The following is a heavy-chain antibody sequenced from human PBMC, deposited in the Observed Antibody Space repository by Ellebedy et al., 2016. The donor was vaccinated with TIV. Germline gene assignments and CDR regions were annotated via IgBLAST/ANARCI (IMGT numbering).Heavy chain of an antibody. D-gene: IGHD2-15*01. CDR3: ARRRGRHAGGYFDY. CDR1: GFTFSSYR. Sequence: PGGSLRLSCAASGFTFSSYRMNWVRQAPGKGLEWVSSISSNSTYIYDADSLKGRFTISRDNAKKSLFLQMNSLRADDTAVYYCARRRGRHAGGYFDYWGQGTLVTVSS. CDR2: ISSNSTYI. J-gene: IGHJ4*02. V-gene: IGHV3-21*01.